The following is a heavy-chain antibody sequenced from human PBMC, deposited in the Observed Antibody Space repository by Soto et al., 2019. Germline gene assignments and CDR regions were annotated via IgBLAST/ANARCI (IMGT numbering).Heavy chain of an antibody. CDR3: ARDLGYGHYFDY. J-gene: IGHJ4*02. D-gene: IGHD4-17*01. Sequence: GGSLRLSCAASGFTFSSYSMNWVRQAPGKGLEWVSSISSSSSYIYYADSVKDRFTISRDNAKNSLYLQMNSLRAEDTAVYYCARDLGYGHYFDYWGQGTLVTVSS. V-gene: IGHV3-21*01. CDR2: ISSSSSYI. CDR1: GFTFSSYS.